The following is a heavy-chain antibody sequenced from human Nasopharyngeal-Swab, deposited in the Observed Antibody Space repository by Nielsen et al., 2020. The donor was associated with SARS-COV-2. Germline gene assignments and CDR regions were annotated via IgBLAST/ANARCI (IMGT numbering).Heavy chain of an antibody. Sequence: WIRQPPGKGLEWIGYIYYSGSTNYNSSLKSRVTISVDTSKNQFSLKLSSVTAADTAVYYCARVVSYYGDYEIYAFDIWGQGTMVTVSS. J-gene: IGHJ3*02. V-gene: IGHV4-59*01. CDR3: ARVVSYYGDYEIYAFDI. D-gene: IGHD4-17*01. CDR2: IYYSGST.